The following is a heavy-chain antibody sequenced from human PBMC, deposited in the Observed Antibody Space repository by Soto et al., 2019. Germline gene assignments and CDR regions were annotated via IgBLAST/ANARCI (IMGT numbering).Heavy chain of an antibody. CDR2: IIPIFGTA. V-gene: IGHV1-69*06. J-gene: IGHJ4*02. Sequence: ASVKVSCKASGGTFSSYAISWVRQAPGQGLEWMGGIIPIFGTANYAQKFQGRVTITADKSTSTAYMELSSLRSEDTAVYYCARGYYDSRRQGNFDYWGQGTLVTVSS. CDR1: GGTFSSYA. D-gene: IGHD3-22*01. CDR3: ARGYYDSRRQGNFDY.